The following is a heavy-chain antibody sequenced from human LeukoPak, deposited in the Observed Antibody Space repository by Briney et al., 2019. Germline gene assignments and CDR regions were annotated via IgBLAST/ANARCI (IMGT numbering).Heavy chain of an antibody. CDR1: GFNFRNYV. CDR2: ISGSTGSGGNT. Sequence: GGSLRLSCAASGFNFRNYVMSWVRQAPGKGLEWVSTISGSTGSGGNTYYADSVKGRFTISRDNSKNTLYLQMNSLRAEDTAVYYCAKGYNWNPTNAFDIWGQGTMVTVSS. CDR3: AKGYNWNPTNAFDI. D-gene: IGHD1-20*01. V-gene: IGHV3-23*01. J-gene: IGHJ3*02.